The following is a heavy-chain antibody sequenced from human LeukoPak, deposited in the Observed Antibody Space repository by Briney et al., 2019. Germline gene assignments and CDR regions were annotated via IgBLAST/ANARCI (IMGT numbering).Heavy chain of an antibody. D-gene: IGHD6-13*01. V-gene: IGHV4-61*02. CDR3: ARGGAAAGDFDY. Sequence: SETLSLTCTASGGSISSGSYYWSWIRQPAGKGLEWIGRIYTSGSTNYNPSLKSRVTISVDTSKNQFSLKLSSVTAADTAVYYCARGGAAAGDFDYWGQGTLVTVSS. CDR2: IYTSGST. J-gene: IGHJ4*02. CDR1: GGSISSGSYY.